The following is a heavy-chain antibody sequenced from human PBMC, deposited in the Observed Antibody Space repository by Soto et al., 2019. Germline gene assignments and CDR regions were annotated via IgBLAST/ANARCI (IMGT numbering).Heavy chain of an antibody. J-gene: IGHJ6*02. V-gene: IGHV4-39*01. Sequence: SETLSLTCSVSGYAVSSSDYYWAWIRQPPGKGLEWIGSMLYSGLTYYNPSLKSRVTLSVDTSKNQFSVRLNSVTASDTAVYYCAPLSVSLSGPYGIHVWGQGTTVTVS. CDR3: APLSVSLSGPYGIHV. CDR2: MLYSGLT. CDR1: GYAVSSSDYY. D-gene: IGHD2-15*01.